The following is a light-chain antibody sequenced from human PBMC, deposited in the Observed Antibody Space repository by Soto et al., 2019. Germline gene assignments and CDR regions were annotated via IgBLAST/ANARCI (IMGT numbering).Light chain of an antibody. V-gene: IGLV2-23*02. Sequence: TGTSNDVGCYNLVSWYQQHPGKAPKLMIYEVSKRPSGVSNRFSGSKSGNTASLTISGLQAEDEADYYCCSYAGSSTFYVFGTGTQLTVL. CDR3: CSYAGSSTFYV. CDR2: EVS. CDR1: SNDVGCYNL. J-gene: IGLJ1*01.